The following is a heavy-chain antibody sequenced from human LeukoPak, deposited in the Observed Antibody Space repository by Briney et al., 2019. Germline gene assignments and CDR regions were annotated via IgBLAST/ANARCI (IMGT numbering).Heavy chain of an antibody. J-gene: IGHJ4*02. CDR2: ISYDGSNK. CDR1: GFTFSSYA. V-gene: IGHV3-30-3*01. CDR3: ARGRHYYGSGSTVGDY. Sequence: GRSLRLSCAASGFTFSSYAMHWVRQAPGKGLEWVAVISYDGSNKYYADSVKGRFTTSRDNSKNTLYLQMNSLRAEDTAVYYCARGRHYYGSGSTVGDYWGQGTLVTVSS. D-gene: IGHD3-10*01.